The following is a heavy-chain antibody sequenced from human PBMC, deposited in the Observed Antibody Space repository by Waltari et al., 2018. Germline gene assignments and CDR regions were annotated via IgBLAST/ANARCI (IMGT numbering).Heavy chain of an antibody. V-gene: IGHV1-2*06. Sequence: QVQLVQSGAEVKKPGASVKVSCKASGYTFTGYYMHWVRQAPGQGLEWMGRINPNSGGTNYAQKFQGRVTMTRDTSISTAYMELSRLRSDDTAVYYCAKNGYDYGRSGAFDIWGQGTMVTVSS. CDR1: GYTFTGYY. D-gene: IGHD4-17*01. CDR3: AKNGYDYGRSGAFDI. J-gene: IGHJ3*02. CDR2: INPNSGGT.